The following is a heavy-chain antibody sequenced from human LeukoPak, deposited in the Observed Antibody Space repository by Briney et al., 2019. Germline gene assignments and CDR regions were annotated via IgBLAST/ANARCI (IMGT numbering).Heavy chain of an antibody. D-gene: IGHD5-24*01. CDR3: ARGDGPDPYFDY. CDR2: IYSSGRT. CDR1: GASITSYY. V-gene: IGHV4-59*01. Sequence: SQTLSLTCTVSGASITSYYWSWIRQPPGKGLEWLGYIYSSGRTNYNPSPKSRVTISVDTSKNQFSLKLSSVTAADTAVYYCARGDGPDPYFDYWGQGTLVTVSS. J-gene: IGHJ4*02.